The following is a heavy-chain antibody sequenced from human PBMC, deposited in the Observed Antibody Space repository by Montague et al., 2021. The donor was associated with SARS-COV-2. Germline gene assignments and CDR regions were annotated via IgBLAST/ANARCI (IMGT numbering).Heavy chain of an antibody. J-gene: IGHJ6*02. CDR3: ASKKRGTAPAGRLGGMDV. CDR2: IYYSVST. D-gene: IGHD6-13*01. CDR1: GGSVSSGNYY. Sequence: SETLSLTCTVSGGSVSSGNYYWSWIRQPPGKGLEWIGNIYYSVSTNYNPSLKSRVTISVDTSKNQFSLKMSSVTAADTAVYYCASKKRGTAPAGRLGGMDVWGQGTTVTVSS. V-gene: IGHV4-61*01.